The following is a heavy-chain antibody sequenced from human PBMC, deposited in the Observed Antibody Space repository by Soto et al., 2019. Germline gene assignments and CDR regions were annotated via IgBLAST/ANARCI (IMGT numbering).Heavy chain of an antibody. D-gene: IGHD3-10*01. CDR2: ISSSSRYI. CDR1: GFTFSSYS. Sequence: EVQLVESGGGLVKPGGSLRLSCAASGFTFSSYSMNWVRQAPGQGLEWVSSISSSSRYIYYADSVKGRFTISRDNSKNSLYLPMNSLRAGDTDVYYCARALHYDGWGGFAPWGQGNLVTVSS. CDR3: ARALHYDGWGGFAP. J-gene: IGHJ5*02. V-gene: IGHV3-21*01.